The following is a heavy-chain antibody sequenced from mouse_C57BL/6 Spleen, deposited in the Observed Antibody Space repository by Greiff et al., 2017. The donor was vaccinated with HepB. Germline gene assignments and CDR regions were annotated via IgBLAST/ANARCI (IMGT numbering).Heavy chain of an antibody. Sequence: VQLQQPGAELVKPGASVKLSCKASGYTFTSYWMHWVKQRPGRGLEWIGRIDPNSGGTKYNEKFKSKATLTVDKPSSTAYMQLSSLTSEDSAVYDCARGEQILYIYYGYDEGYWGQGTTLTVSS. CDR1: GYTFTSYW. CDR3: ARGEQILYIYYGYDEGY. CDR2: IDPNSGGT. J-gene: IGHJ2*01. V-gene: IGHV1-72*01. D-gene: IGHD2-2*01.